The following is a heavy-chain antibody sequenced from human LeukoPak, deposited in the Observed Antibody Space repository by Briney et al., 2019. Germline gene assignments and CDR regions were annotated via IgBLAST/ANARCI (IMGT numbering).Heavy chain of an antibody. V-gene: IGHV4-59*01. CDR2: IFYTGTT. Sequence: PSETLSLTCTASGGSISSYHWSWIRQPPGKGLEWIGYIFYTGTTNYNPSLNSRVTISVDTSKNQFSLRLNSVTAADTAVYYCARGGGSGYYPGDYWGQGTLVTVSS. J-gene: IGHJ4*02. D-gene: IGHD3-22*01. CDR3: ARGGGSGYYPGDY. CDR1: GGSISSYH.